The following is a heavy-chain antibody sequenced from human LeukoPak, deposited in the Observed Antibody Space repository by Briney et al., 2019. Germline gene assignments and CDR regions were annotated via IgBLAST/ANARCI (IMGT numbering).Heavy chain of an antibody. Sequence: SGGSLRLSCAASGFTFSSYWMSWVRQAPGKGLEWVANIKQDGSEKYYVDSVKGRFTISRDNAKNSLYLQMNSLRAEDTAVYYCARVTHYYGSGRDGMDVWGRGTTVTVSS. J-gene: IGHJ6*02. CDR3: ARVTHYYGSGRDGMDV. CDR2: IKQDGSEK. V-gene: IGHV3-7*01. CDR1: GFTFSSYW. D-gene: IGHD3-10*01.